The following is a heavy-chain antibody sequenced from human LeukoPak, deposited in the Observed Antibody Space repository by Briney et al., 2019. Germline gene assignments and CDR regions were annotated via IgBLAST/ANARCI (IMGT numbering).Heavy chain of an antibody. J-gene: IGHJ4*02. CDR2: IHYTGNT. CDR1: GASVRGYY. Sequence: SETLSLTCTVSGASVRGYYWSWIRQPPGKGLEGIGYIHYTGNTDYSPSLTSRVTMSVDTSKNQFSLMLTSVTAADTAVYYCARGYGSGSYNNFNQWGQGLLVAVSS. CDR3: ARGYGSGSYNNFNQ. V-gene: IGHV4-59*02. D-gene: IGHD3-10*01.